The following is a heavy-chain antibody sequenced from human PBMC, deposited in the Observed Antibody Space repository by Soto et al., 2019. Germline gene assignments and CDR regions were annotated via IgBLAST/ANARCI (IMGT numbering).Heavy chain of an antibody. CDR2: MNPNSGNT. Sequence: ASVKVSCKASGYTFTSYDINWVRQATGQGLEWMGWMNPNSGNTGYAQKFQGRVTMTRNTSISTAYMELSSLRSEDTAVYYCARGLLLWFGELLYGGDDAFDIWGQGTMVTVSS. V-gene: IGHV1-8*01. CDR3: ARGLLLWFGELLYGGDDAFDI. J-gene: IGHJ3*02. D-gene: IGHD3-10*01. CDR1: GYTFTSYD.